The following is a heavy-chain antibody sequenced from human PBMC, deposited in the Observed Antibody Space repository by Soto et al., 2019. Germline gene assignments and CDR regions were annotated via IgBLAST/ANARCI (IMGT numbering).Heavy chain of an antibody. CDR2: IWYDGSNK. D-gene: IGHD1-7*01. V-gene: IGHV3-33*01. CDR3: ARDGPITGSTETYGYYYYGMDV. Sequence: GGSLRLSCAASGFTFSSYGMHWVRQAPGKGLEWVAVIWYDGSNKYYADSVKGRFTISRDNSKNTLYLQMNSLRAEDTSVYSCARDGPITGSTETYGYYYYGMDVWGQGTTVTVSS. CDR1: GFTFSSYG. J-gene: IGHJ6*02.